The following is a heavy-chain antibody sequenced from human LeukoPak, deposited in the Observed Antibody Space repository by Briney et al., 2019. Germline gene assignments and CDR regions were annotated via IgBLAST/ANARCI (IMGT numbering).Heavy chain of an antibody. V-gene: IGHV4-38-2*02. CDR2: IYHSGST. CDR3: ARLSYYYDSSGSDWFDP. J-gene: IGHJ5*02. Sequence: SETLSLTCNVSGYSISSGYYWGWIRQPPGKGLQWIGTIYHSGSTYYNPSLKSRVTISVDTSKNQFSLKLSSVTAADTAVYYCARLSYYYDSSGSDWFDPWGQGTLVTVSS. D-gene: IGHD3-22*01. CDR1: GYSISSGYY.